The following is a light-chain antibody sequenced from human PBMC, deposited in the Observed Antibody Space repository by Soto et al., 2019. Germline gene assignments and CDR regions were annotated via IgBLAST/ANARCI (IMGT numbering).Light chain of an antibody. V-gene: IGKV3-20*01. Sequence: EIVLTQSPGTLSLSPGERATLSCRASQSVSSSYLAWYQQKPGQAPRLLIYGASSRATGIPDRFSGSGSGTDFTLTISRPEPEDFAVYYCQQYGSSPQTFGQGTKVEIK. CDR3: QQYGSSPQT. J-gene: IGKJ1*01. CDR1: QSVSSSY. CDR2: GAS.